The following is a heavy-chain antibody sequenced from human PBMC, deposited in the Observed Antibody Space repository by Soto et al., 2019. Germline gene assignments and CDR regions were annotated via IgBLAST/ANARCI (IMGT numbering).Heavy chain of an antibody. Sequence: ASVKVSCKASGYTFTSYYMNWVRQAPGQGLEWLGIINPSGGYTTYAQRFLGRFTISRDNAKSSLYLQMYSLRAEDTAVYYCVKDRWLGNWGQGTLVTVSS. CDR1: GYTFTSYY. D-gene: IGHD5-12*01. V-gene: IGHV1-46*01. CDR2: INPSGGYT. CDR3: VKDRWLGN. J-gene: IGHJ4*02.